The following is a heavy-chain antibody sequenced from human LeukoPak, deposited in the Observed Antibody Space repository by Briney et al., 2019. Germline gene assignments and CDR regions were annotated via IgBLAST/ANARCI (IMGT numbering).Heavy chain of an antibody. D-gene: IGHD3-22*01. Sequence: SETLSLTCTVSGGSISSSSYYWGWIRQPPGKGLEWFGSIYYSGSTYYNPSLKSRVTISVDTSKNQFSLKLSSVTAADTAVYYCARILYYYDSSGYLYYFDYWGQGTLVTVSS. V-gene: IGHV4-39*01. CDR2: IYYSGST. CDR3: ARILYYYDSSGYLYYFDY. CDR1: GGSISSSSYY. J-gene: IGHJ4*02.